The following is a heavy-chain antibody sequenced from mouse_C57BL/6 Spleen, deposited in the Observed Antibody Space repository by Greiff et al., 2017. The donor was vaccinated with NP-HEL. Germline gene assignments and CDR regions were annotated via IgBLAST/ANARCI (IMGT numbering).Heavy chain of an antibody. CDR3: ASRPIYYDSYFDD. J-gene: IGHJ2*01. V-gene: IGHV1-69*01. Sequence: VQLQQPGAELVMPGASVKLSCKASGYTFTSYWMHWVKQRPGQGLEWIGEIDPSDSYTNYNQKFKGKSTLTVDKSSSTAYMQLSSLTSEDSAVYDGASRPIYYDSYFDDWGQGTTLTVSS. D-gene: IGHD2-4*01. CDR1: GYTFTSYW. CDR2: IDPSDSYT.